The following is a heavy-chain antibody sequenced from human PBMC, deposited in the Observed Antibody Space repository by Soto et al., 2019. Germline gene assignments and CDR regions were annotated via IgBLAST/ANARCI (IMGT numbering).Heavy chain of an antibody. CDR2: IYYSGST. V-gene: IGHV4-30-4*01. D-gene: IGHD6-13*01. Sequence: PSETLSLTCTVSGGSISSGDYYWSWISQPPGKGLEWIGYIYYSGSTYYNPSLKSRVTISVDTSKNQFSLKLSSVTAADTAVYYCASYAGNSVYFDYWGQGPLVTVSS. CDR3: ASYAGNSVYFDY. CDR1: GGSISSGDYY. J-gene: IGHJ4*02.